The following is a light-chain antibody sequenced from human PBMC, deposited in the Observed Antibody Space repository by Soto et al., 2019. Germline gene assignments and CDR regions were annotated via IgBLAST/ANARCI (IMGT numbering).Light chain of an antibody. CDR3: QQFNSLPT. CDR2: DAS. J-gene: IGKJ4*01. V-gene: IGKV1-13*02. Sequence: AIPLTQSPSSLSASVGDRVTITCRASQGISSALAWYQQKPGKAPKLLIYDASSLESGVPSRFSGSGSGTDFTLTISSLQPEDFATYYCQQFNSLPTFGGGTKVEIK. CDR1: QGISSA.